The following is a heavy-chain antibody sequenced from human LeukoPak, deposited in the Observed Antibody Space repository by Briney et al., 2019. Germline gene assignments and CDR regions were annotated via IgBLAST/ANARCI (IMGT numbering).Heavy chain of an antibody. Sequence: GGSLRLSCAASGFTFSSYSMNWVRQAPGKGLEWVSSISSSSSYIYYADSVKGRFTISRDNAKNSLHLQMDSLRAEDTAVYYCARAYGDYLYFDYWGQGTLVTVSS. V-gene: IGHV3-21*01. CDR1: GFTFSSYS. D-gene: IGHD4-17*01. CDR3: ARAYGDYLYFDY. J-gene: IGHJ4*02. CDR2: ISSSSSYI.